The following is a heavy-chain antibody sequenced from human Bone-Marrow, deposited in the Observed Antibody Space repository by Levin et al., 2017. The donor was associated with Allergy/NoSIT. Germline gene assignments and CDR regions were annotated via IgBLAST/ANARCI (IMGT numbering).Heavy chain of an antibody. Sequence: ASVKVSCKVSGYTLTKLFMHWVRQAPGKGLEWMGGFDPEDDEIIYAQKFQGRVTMTEDTSADTAYMELSSLRSEDTAVYYCATVTAPNWFDPWGQGTLVTVSS. V-gene: IGHV1-24*01. CDR3: ATVTAPNWFDP. J-gene: IGHJ5*02. CDR2: FDPEDDEI. D-gene: IGHD2-21*02. CDR1: GYTLTKLF.